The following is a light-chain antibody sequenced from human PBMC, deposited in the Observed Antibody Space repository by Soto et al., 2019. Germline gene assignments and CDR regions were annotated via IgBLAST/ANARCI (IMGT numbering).Light chain of an antibody. CDR3: CSYAGSYTYV. J-gene: IGLJ1*01. Sequence: QSVLTQPRSVSGSPGQSVTISCAGTTSDVGNYNYVSWYQQHPGKAPKVMIYDVSKRPSGVPDRFSGSKSGNTASLTISGLQAEDEADYYCCSYAGSYTYVFGTGTRSPS. CDR1: TSDVGNYNY. V-gene: IGLV2-11*01. CDR2: DVS.